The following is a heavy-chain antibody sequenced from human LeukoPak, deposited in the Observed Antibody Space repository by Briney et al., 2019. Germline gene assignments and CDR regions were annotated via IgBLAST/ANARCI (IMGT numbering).Heavy chain of an antibody. CDR1: GYSVNAYY. Sequence: ASVKVSCTASGYSVNAYYMHWVRQVPGQGLEWMGWINPNSGGTNYAQKFQGKVTMTRDTSISTAFMELSRLRSDDTAVYYCARSQGEVEFDPWGQGTLVTVSS. D-gene: IGHD3-16*01. CDR3: ARSQGEVEFDP. CDR2: INPNSGGT. J-gene: IGHJ5*02. V-gene: IGHV1-2*02.